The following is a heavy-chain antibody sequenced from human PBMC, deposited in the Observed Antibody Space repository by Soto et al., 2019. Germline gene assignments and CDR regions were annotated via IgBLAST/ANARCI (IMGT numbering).Heavy chain of an antibody. J-gene: IGHJ4*01. Sequence: ASVKVSCKASGYTFTDYYIHWVRQAPGQGLEWMGWTRPNSGDTKYAQTFQGRVTMTRDTSTSTAYMELTSLRSDDTAVYYCTREGRVVVAAGFDFWGHGTLVTVSS. CDR3: TREGRVVVAAGFDF. CDR1: GYTFTDYY. CDR2: TRPNSGDT. V-gene: IGHV1-2*02. D-gene: IGHD2-15*01.